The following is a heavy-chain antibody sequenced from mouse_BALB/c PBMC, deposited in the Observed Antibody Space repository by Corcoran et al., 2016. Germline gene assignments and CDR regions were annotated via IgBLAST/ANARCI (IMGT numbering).Heavy chain of an antibody. CDR1: GFSLSTSGMG. Sequence: QVTLKESGPGILQPSQTLSLTCSFSGFSLSTSGMGVSWIRQPSGKGLEWLAHIYWDHDKRYNPSLKSRLPISKDSSSNQVFLKITSVDTADTATCYCARRAYYCSSYYALAYGGQGTSVTVSS. V-gene: IGHV8-12*01. J-gene: IGHJ4*01. CDR3: ARRAYYCSSYYALAY. D-gene: IGHD1-1*01. CDR2: IYWDHDK.